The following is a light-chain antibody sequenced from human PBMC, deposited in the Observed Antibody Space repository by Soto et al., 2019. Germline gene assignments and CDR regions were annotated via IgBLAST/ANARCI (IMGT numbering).Light chain of an antibody. Sequence: DIQMTQSPATLSGSVGDRVTITCRASQTISSWLAWYQQKPGKAPRLLIYEASTLENGVPSRFSGGGSGTEFTLTISILQPDDFATYCWQQYNTYATFGQGTKVDIK. V-gene: IGKV1-5*03. CDR3: QQYNTYAT. CDR1: QTISSW. CDR2: EAS. J-gene: IGKJ1*01.